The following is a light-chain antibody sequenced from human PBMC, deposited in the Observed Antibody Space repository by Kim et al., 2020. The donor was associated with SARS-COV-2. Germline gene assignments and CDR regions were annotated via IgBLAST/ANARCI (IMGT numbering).Light chain of an antibody. J-gene: IGKJ4*01. CDR3: QQNDRFPPT. CDR1: QGVNNQ. V-gene: IGKV1-9*01. CDR2: TAS. Sequence: ALVVDRVTITCRASQGVNNQLAWYQQKPGKAPKLLISTASTLESGVPSRFSGSGSGTEFTLTVGSLQPEDFATYYCQQNDRFPPTFGGGTKVDIK.